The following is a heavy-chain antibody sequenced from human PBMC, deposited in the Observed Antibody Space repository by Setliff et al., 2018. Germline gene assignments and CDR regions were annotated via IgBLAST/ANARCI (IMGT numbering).Heavy chain of an antibody. CDR3: ARERMYYNFWSGYSDY. CDR2: IYYSGST. Sequence: SETLSLTCTVSGGSISSSSYYWGWIRQPPGKGLEWLGSIYYSGSTYYNPSLKSRVTISVDTSKNQFPLKLSSVTAADTAVYYCARERMYYNFWSGYSDYWGQGTLVTVSS. D-gene: IGHD3-3*01. V-gene: IGHV4-39*06. J-gene: IGHJ4*02. CDR1: GGSISSSSYY.